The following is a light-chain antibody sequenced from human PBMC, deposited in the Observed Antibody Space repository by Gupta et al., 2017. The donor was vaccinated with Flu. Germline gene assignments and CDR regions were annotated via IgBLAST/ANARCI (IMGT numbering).Light chain of an antibody. Sequence: DIQMTQSPSTLSASVGDRVTITCRASQSISSWLAWYLQKPGKAPKLLIYEPSNLESGVPSRFSGTKSGTEFTLTISSLQPDDFATYYCQQYNNYWTFGQGTKVEIK. CDR3: QQYNNYWT. CDR1: QSISSW. J-gene: IGKJ1*01. V-gene: IGKV1-5*03. CDR2: EPS.